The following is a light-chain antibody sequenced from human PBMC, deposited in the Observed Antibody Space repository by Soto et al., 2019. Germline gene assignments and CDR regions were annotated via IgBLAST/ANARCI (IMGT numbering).Light chain of an antibody. CDR1: QDISNY. V-gene: IGKV1-33*01. CDR3: QQYDNHPLT. J-gene: IGKJ4*01. Sequence: DIQMTQSPSSLSASVGDRVTITCQASQDISNYLNWYQQKPGKAPKLLIYDASNLETGVPSRFSGSGSGTDFTFTIISLQPEDIATYYCQQYDNHPLTFGGGTNVEIK. CDR2: DAS.